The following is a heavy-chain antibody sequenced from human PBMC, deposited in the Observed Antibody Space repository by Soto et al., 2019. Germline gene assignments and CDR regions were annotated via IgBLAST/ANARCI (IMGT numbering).Heavy chain of an antibody. Sequence: SLRLSCAASGFTFDDYAMHWVRQAPGKGLEWVSGISWNSGSIGYADSVKGRFTISRDNAKNSLYLQMNSLRAEDTAVYYSANGANYGDYPPTYGGRGTLVTVS. CDR2: ISWNSGSI. D-gene: IGHD4-17*01. J-gene: IGHJ4*02. CDR1: GFTFDDYA. CDR3: ANGANYGDYPPTY. V-gene: IGHV3-9*01.